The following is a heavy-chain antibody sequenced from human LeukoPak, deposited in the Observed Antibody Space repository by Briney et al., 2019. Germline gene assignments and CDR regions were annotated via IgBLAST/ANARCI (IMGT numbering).Heavy chain of an antibody. CDR1: GFIFSSYA. CDR3: AKGDDIVVVVAALDY. J-gene: IGHJ4*02. V-gene: IGHV3-23*01. D-gene: IGHD2-15*01. CDR2: ISGSGGST. Sequence: GGSLRLSCAASGFIFSSYAMSWVRQAPGKGLEWVSAISGSGGSTYYADSVKGRFTISRDNSKNTLYLQMNSLRAEDTAVYYCAKGDDIVVVVAALDYWGQGTLVTVSS.